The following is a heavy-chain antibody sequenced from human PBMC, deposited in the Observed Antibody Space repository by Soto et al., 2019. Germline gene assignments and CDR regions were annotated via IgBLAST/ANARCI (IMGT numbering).Heavy chain of an antibody. D-gene: IGHD3-3*01. CDR1: GGSFSGYY. CDR2: INHSGST. CDR3: ARDERRITIFGVVMSYYYYGMDV. Sequence: QVQLQQWGAGLLKPSETLSLTCAVYGGSFSGYYWSWIRQPPGKGLEWSGEINHSGSTNYNPSLKSRVTISVDTSKNQFSLKLSSVTAADTAVYYCARDERRITIFGVVMSYYYYGMDVWGQGTTVTVSS. J-gene: IGHJ6*02. V-gene: IGHV4-34*01.